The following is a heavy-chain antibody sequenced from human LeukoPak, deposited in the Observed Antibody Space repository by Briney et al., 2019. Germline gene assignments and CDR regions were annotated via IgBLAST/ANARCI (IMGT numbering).Heavy chain of an antibody. D-gene: IGHD3-3*01. CDR1: GFTFSSYA. Sequence: GGSLRLSCAASGFTFSSYAMSWVRQAPGKGLEWVSAISGSGGSTYYAGSVKGRFTISRDNSKNTLYLQMNSLRAEDTAVYYCAKAGGFWSGYYYFDYWGQGILVTVSS. J-gene: IGHJ4*02. CDR3: AKAGGFWSGYYYFDY. CDR2: ISGSGGST. V-gene: IGHV3-23*01.